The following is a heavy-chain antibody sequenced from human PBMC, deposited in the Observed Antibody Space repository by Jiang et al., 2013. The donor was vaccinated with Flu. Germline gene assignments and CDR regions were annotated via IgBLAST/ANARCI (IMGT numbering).Heavy chain of an antibody. CDR2: TRSKAKRHTT. J-gene: IGHJ3*02. V-gene: IGHV3-72*01. CDR3: TRVGDYYDSRGYSTGGSDI. CDR1: GFTFSDYY. D-gene: IGHD3-22*01. Sequence: EVQLVESGGGLVQPGGSLRLSCAVSGFTFSDYYIDWVRRAPGKGLEWVGRTRSKAKRHTTDYGASVKGRFTISREDSKNSVYLQMDSLRTEDTAVYYCTRVGDYYDSRGYSTGGSDIWGQGTLVTVSS.